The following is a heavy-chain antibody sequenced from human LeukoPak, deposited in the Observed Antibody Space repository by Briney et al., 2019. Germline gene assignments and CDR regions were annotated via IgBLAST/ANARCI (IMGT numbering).Heavy chain of an antibody. CDR2: IYYSGST. J-gene: IGHJ4*02. Sequence: PSETLSLTCTVSGGSISSGDYYWSWIRQPPGTGLEWIGYIYYSGSTYYNPSLKSRVTISVDTSKNQFSLKLSSVTAADTAVFYCARLVAGNYFDYWGQGTLVTVSS. D-gene: IGHD6-19*01. CDR3: ARLVAGNYFDY. V-gene: IGHV4-30-4*01. CDR1: GGSISSGDYY.